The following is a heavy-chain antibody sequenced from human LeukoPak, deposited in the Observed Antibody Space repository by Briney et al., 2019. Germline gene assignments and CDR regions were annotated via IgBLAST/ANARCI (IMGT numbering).Heavy chain of an antibody. CDR3: AKDPSTLTIRDDY. CDR2: ISSSSSYI. Sequence: GRSLRLSCAASGFTFSSYSMNWVRQAPGKGLEWVSSISSSSSYIYYADSVKGRFTISRDNSKNKLFLLMSTLRADDTAIYYYAKDPSTLTIRDDYWGQGTLVTVSS. V-gene: IGHV3-21*04. J-gene: IGHJ4*02. D-gene: IGHD5-24*01. CDR1: GFTFSSYS.